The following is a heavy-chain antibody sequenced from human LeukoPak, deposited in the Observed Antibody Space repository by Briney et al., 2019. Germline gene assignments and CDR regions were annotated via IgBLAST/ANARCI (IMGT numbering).Heavy chain of an antibody. CDR2: IYPGDPDT. D-gene: IGHD6-13*01. V-gene: IGHV5-51*01. J-gene: IGHJ6*02. CDR1: GYSFTSYW. Sequence: GESLKISCKGSGYSFTSYWIGWVRRMPGKGLEWMGIIYPGDPDTRYSPSFQGQVTISADKSISTAYLQWSSLKASDTAMYYCARRVAAAGDYYYYGMDVWGQGTTVTVSS. CDR3: ARRVAAAGDYYYYGMDV.